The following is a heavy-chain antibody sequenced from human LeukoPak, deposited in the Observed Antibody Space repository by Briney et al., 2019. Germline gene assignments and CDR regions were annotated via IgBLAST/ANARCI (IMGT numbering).Heavy chain of an antibody. J-gene: IGHJ5*02. CDR1: GGSISSYY. CDR3: ARDGGRRGWFDP. Sequence: SETLSLTCTVSGGSISSYYWTWIRQPPGKGLEWIGYIYDNGSPNYNPSLKSRVNILLDTPKNQFSLKLNSVTPADTAVYYCARDGGRRGWFDPWGQGTLVTVSS. CDR2: IYDNGSP. V-gene: IGHV4-59*01.